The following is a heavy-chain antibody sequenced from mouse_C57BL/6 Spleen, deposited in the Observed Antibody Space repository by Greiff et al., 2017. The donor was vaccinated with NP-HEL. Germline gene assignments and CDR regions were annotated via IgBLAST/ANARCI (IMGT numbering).Heavy chain of an antibody. CDR2: ISNLAYSI. J-gene: IGHJ4*01. D-gene: IGHD2-3*01. Sequence: EVHLVESGGGLVQPGGSLKLSCAASGFTFSDYGMAWVRQAPRKGPEWVAFISNLAYSIYYADTVTGRFTISRENAKNTLYLEMSSLRSEDTAMYYCARQDGEGAMDYWGQGTSVTVSS. CDR3: ARQDGEGAMDY. CDR1: GFTFSDYG. V-gene: IGHV5-15*01.